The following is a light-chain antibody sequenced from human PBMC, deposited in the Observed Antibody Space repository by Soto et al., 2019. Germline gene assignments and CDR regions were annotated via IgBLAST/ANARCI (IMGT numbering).Light chain of an antibody. CDR3: QQYYSTPIT. Sequence: DIEMTQSPDSLAVSLGERATINCKSSQSVLYSSNNKNYLAWYQQKPGQPPKLLIYWASTRESGVPDRFSGSGSGTDFTLTISSLQAEDVAVYYCQQYYSTPITFGPGTKVDIK. CDR1: QSVLYSSNNKNY. CDR2: WAS. J-gene: IGKJ3*01. V-gene: IGKV4-1*01.